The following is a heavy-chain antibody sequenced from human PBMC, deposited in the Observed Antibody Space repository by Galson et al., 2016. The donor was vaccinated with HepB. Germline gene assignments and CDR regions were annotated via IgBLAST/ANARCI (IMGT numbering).Heavy chain of an antibody. CDR1: GFSFSNYA. V-gene: IGHV3-23*01. CDR3: VTGESRRSGSGYSAFYYYDMDV. Sequence: SLRLSCAGSGFSFSNYAMTWVRQAPGQGLEWVSSISGAGASTYSADSVKGRFTISRDNSKSTMFLHMYNLGAEDTAVYYCVTGESRRSGSGYSAFYYYDMDVWGQGTTVAVSS. J-gene: IGHJ6*02. CDR2: ISGAGAST. D-gene: IGHD5-12*01.